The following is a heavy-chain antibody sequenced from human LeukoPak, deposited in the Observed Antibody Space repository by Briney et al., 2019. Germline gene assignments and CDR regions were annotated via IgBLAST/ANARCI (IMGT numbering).Heavy chain of an antibody. J-gene: IGHJ6*03. V-gene: IGHV3-48*01. Sequence: GGSLRLSCGASGFTFSSFSMNWVRQAPGKGLEWVSYVSSSSSTIYYADSVKGRFTISRDNAKNSLYLQMNSLRAEDTAVYYCARVRRLPNYYGSGSYYRYYYYYMDVWGKGTTVTISS. D-gene: IGHD3-10*01. CDR2: VSSSSSTI. CDR1: GFTFSSFS. CDR3: ARVRRLPNYYGSGSYYRYYYYYMDV.